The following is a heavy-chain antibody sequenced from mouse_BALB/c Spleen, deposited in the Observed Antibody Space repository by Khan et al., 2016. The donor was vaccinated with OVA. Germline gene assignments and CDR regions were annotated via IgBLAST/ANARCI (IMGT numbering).Heavy chain of an antibody. V-gene: IGHV1-37*01. D-gene: IGHD2-13*01. CDR2: INPYNGGT. CDR1: GYSFTGYT. Sequence: EVQLQQSGPELVKPGASMKMSCKASGYSFTGYTMNWVKQSHVKNLEWIGLINPYNGGTAYNQKFRGKATLPVDKSSNTAYIEILSLTSEDSAVYYCVRAASYGDYVEAWFAYWGQGTLVTVSA. CDR3: VRAASYGDYVEAWFAY. J-gene: IGHJ3*01.